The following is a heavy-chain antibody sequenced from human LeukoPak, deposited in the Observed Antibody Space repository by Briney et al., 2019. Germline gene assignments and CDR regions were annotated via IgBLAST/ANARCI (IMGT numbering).Heavy chain of an antibody. V-gene: IGHV4-59*01. CDR1: GGSISSYY. D-gene: IGHD3-3*01. CDR2: IYYSGST. CDR3: ARGGLEWLLPYNWFDP. J-gene: IGHJ5*02. Sequence: SETLSLTCTVSGGSISSYYWSWIRQPPGKGLEWIGYIYYSGSTNYNPSLKSRVTISVDTSKNQFSLKLSSVTAAGTAVYYCARGGLEWLLPYNWFDPWGQGTLVTVSS.